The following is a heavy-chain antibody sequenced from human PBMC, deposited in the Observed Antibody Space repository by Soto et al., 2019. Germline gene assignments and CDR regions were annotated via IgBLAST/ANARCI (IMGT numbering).Heavy chain of an antibody. CDR2: IIPIFGTA. CDR3: AGALEGGYAI. D-gene: IGHD3-22*01. CDR1: GGTFSSYA. J-gene: IGHJ3*02. Sequence: QVQLVQSGAEVKKPGSSVKVSCKASGGTFSSYAISWVRQAPGQGLEWMGGIIPIFGTANYAQKFQCRVTITADESTSTVYMELSRLRSEDTAVYSCAGALEGGYAIWGQGTMVTVSS. V-gene: IGHV1-69*12.